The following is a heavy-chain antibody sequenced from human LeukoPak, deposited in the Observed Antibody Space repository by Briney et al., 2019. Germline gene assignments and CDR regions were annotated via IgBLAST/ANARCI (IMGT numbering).Heavy chain of an antibody. CDR3: ARVTGYMTEDYFDY. CDR1: GGYISSTSYY. J-gene: IGHJ4*02. D-gene: IGHD6-13*01. Sequence: PSETLSLTCTVSGGYISSTSYYWSWIRQPPGKGLEWIGYIYYSGSTNYNPSLKSRVTISVDTSKNQFSLRLSSVTAADTAVYYCARVTGYMTEDYFDYWGQGTLITVSS. CDR2: IYYSGST. V-gene: IGHV4-61*01.